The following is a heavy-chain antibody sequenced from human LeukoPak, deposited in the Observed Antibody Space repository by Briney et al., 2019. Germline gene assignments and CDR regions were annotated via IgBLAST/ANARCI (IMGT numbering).Heavy chain of an antibody. Sequence: GGSLRLSCAASGLTFKSHWMHWVRQSPGKGLVWVSRLSTDSTRENYADSVKGRFTVSRDNAKNTLYLQLNSLRVDDTAVYYCARGERRGPLDYWGQGTLVTVSS. CDR2: LSTDSTRE. V-gene: IGHV3-74*01. CDR3: ARGERRGPLDY. D-gene: IGHD1-1*01. CDR1: GLTFKSHW. J-gene: IGHJ4*02.